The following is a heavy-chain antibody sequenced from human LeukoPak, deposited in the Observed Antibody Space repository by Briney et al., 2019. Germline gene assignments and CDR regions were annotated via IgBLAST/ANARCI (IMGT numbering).Heavy chain of an antibody. Sequence: GGSLRLSCAASGFTFLTHAMSWVRQAPGKGLQWVSVIRDSGASTYYADSVKGRFTISRDNSKNTLYLQMNSLRAEDTAVYYCAKAGRSGWYPGWPFDIWGQGTMVTVSS. D-gene: IGHD6-19*01. CDR1: GFTFLTHA. J-gene: IGHJ3*02. CDR2: IRDSGAST. CDR3: AKAGRSGWYPGWPFDI. V-gene: IGHV3-23*01.